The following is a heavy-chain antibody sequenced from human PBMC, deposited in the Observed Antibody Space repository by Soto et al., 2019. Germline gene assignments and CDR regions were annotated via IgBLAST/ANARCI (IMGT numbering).Heavy chain of an antibody. Sequence: EVQLLESGGGLVQPGGSLRLSCAASGFTFNNYAMTWVRQAPGKGLEWVSTISGSGGSTYYADSVKGRFTISRDNSRNTVFLQMNSLRADDTAVYYSAGVYYQSYFGLDVWGRGTTVTVSS. D-gene: IGHD3-10*01. V-gene: IGHV3-23*01. CDR2: ISGSGGST. J-gene: IGHJ6*02. CDR3: AGVYYQSYFGLDV. CDR1: GFTFNNYA.